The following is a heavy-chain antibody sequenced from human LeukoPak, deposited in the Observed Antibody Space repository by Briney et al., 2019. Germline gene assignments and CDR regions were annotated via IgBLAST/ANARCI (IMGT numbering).Heavy chain of an antibody. CDR2: INHSGST. Sequence: SETLSLTCAVYGGSFSGYYWSWIRQPPGKGLEWIGEINHSGSTNYNPSLKSRVAISVDTSKNQFSLKLSSVTAADTAVYYCARERRIAAAGTNSFDYWGQGTLVTVSS. J-gene: IGHJ4*02. CDR3: ARERRIAAAGTNSFDY. CDR1: GGSFSGYY. V-gene: IGHV4-34*01. D-gene: IGHD6-13*01.